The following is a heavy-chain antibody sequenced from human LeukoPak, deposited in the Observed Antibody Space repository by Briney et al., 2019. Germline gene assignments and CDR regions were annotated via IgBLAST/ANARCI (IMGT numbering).Heavy chain of an antibody. D-gene: IGHD2-2*01. CDR1: GGTFSSYT. V-gene: IGHV1-69*02. Sequence: SVKVSCKASGGTFSSYTISWVRQAPGQGLEWMGRIFPILGIANYAQKFQGRVTITADKSTSTAYMELSSLRSEDTAVYYCARGHHRYCSSTSCPNWFDPWGQGTLVTVSS. J-gene: IGHJ5*02. CDR2: IFPILGIA. CDR3: ARGHHRYCSSTSCPNWFDP.